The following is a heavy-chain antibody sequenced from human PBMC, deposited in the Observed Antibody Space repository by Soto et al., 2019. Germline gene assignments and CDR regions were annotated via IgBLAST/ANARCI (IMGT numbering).Heavy chain of an antibody. Sequence: ASVKVSCKASGYTFTSYAMHWLRQAPGQGLEWMGWINAGNGNTRSSRKFRGRVIITRDTSATTAYLEVDSLRSEDTAIYYCARVAPSGGSVPRFDPWGQGTLVTVSS. CDR3: ARVAPSGGSVPRFDP. CDR1: GYTFTSYA. D-gene: IGHD3-10*01. CDR2: INAGNGNT. V-gene: IGHV1-3*01. J-gene: IGHJ5*02.